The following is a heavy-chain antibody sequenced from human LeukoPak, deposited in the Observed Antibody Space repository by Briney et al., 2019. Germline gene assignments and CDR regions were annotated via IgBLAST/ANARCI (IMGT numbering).Heavy chain of an antibody. CDR3: ARGAVSSWSYYFDY. CDR1: GGSFSGYY. CDR2: INHSGST. V-gene: IGHV4-34*01. Sequence: SETLSLTCAVYGGSFSGYYWSWIRQPPGKGLEWIGEINHSGSTNYNPSLKSRVTISVGTSKNQFSLKLSSVTAADTAVYYCARGAVSSWSYYFDYWGQGTLVTVSS. J-gene: IGHJ4*02. D-gene: IGHD6-13*01.